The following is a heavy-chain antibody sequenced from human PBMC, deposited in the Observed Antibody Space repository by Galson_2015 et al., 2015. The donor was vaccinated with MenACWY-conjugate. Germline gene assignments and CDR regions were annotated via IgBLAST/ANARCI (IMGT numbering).Heavy chain of an antibody. Sequence: SLRLSCAASGFTFSSYNMNWVRQAPGKGLEWVSYISSGSRNMYYADSVKGRFTISRDNDKNSLSLQMNSLRVEDTAVYFCARDLGGRSCLDFWGPGTLVTVSS. CDR1: GFTFSSYN. CDR2: ISSGSRNM. CDR3: ARDLGGRSCLDF. V-gene: IGHV3-48*04. D-gene: IGHD1-26*01. J-gene: IGHJ4*02.